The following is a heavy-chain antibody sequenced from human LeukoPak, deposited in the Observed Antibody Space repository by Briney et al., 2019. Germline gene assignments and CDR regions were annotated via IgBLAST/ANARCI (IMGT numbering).Heavy chain of an antibody. V-gene: IGHV3-48*03. D-gene: IGHD6-6*01. J-gene: IGHJ6*03. CDR2: IGYSGRTI. CDR3: AKATFTIAARGGAGSYYYYYMDV. Sequence: GGSLRLSCAASGFTFSSYEMNWVRQAPGKGLEWVANIGYSGRTIYYADSVKGRFTISRDNAKNSLYLQMNSLRVEDTAVYYCAKATFTIAARGGAGSYYYYYMDVWGKGTTVTVSS. CDR1: GFTFSSYE.